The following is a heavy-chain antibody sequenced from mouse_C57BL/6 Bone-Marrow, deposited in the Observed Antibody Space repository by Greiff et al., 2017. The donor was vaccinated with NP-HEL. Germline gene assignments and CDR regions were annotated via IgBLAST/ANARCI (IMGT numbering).Heavy chain of an antibody. Sequence: EVKLVESGEGLVKPGGSLKLSCAASGFTFSSYAMSWVRQTPEKRLEWVAYISSGGDYIYYADTVKGRFTISRDNARNTRYLQMSSLKSEDTAMYYCTRDHYDSLYFDVWGTGTTVTVSS. V-gene: IGHV5-9-1*02. J-gene: IGHJ1*03. D-gene: IGHD2-4*01. CDR1: GFTFSSYA. CDR2: ISSGGDYI. CDR3: TRDHYDSLYFDV.